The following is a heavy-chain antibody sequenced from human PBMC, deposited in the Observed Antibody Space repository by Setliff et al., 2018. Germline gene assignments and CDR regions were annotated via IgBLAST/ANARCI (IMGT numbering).Heavy chain of an antibody. CDR2: IYSGGSI. CDR1: TVSTSY. Sequence: TVSTSYMSWVRQAPGKGLEWVSTIYSGGSIFYADSVRGRFTISREPSKDTLSLQMDSLRVEDTAVYYCARDPPNVGYVTGRGYFYFGMAVWGHGNTGTVS. J-gene: IGHJ6*02. D-gene: IGHD3-10*01. V-gene: IGHV3-53*01. CDR3: ARDPPNVGYVTGRGYFYFGMAV.